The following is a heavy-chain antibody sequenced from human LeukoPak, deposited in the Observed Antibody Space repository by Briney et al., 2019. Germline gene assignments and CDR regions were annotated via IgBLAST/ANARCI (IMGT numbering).Heavy chain of an antibody. V-gene: IGHV1-24*01. CDR1: GYTLTELS. CDR3: AREGPMVRGVINEI. D-gene: IGHD3-10*01. J-gene: IGHJ4*02. CDR2: FDPEDGET. Sequence: ASVKVSCKVSGYTLTELSMHWVRQAPGKGLEWMGGFDPEDGETIYAQKFQGWVTMTRDTSISTAYMELSSLRSEDTAVYYCAREGPMVRGVINEIWGQGTLVTVSS.